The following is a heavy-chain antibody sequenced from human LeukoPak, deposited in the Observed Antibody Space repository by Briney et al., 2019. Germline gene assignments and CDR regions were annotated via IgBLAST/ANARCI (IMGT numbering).Heavy chain of an antibody. D-gene: IGHD3-3*01. CDR2: INPNSGGT. Sequence: ASVKVSCKASGYTFTGYYMHWVRQAPGQGLEWMGWINPNSGGTNYAQKFQGRVTITRDTSISTAYMELSRLRSDDTAVYSCARGGSTAGGFLVYWGQGTLVTVSS. V-gene: IGHV1-2*02. CDR3: ARGGSTAGGFLVY. CDR1: GYTFTGYY. J-gene: IGHJ4*02.